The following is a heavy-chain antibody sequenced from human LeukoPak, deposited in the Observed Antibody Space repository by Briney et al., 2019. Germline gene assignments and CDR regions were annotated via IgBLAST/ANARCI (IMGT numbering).Heavy chain of an antibody. CDR3: ARSYQLLNLKEAEYFQH. Sequence: ASVKVSCKASGGTFSSYAISWVRQAPGQGLGWMGWINPNSGGTNYAQKFQGRVTMTRDTSISTAYMELSRLRSDDTAVYYCARSYQLLNLKEAEYFQHWGQGTLVTVSS. CDR2: INPNSGGT. D-gene: IGHD2-2*02. J-gene: IGHJ1*01. V-gene: IGHV1-2*02. CDR1: GGTFSSYA.